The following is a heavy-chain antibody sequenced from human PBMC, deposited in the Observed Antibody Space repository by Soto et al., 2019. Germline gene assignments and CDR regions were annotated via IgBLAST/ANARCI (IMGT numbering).Heavy chain of an antibody. V-gene: IGHV1-69*13. D-gene: IGHD3-3*01. CDR2: IIPIFGTA. J-gene: IGHJ6*02. Sequence: VASVKVSCKASGGTFSSYAISRVRQAPGQGLEWMGGIIPIFGTANYAQKFQGRVTITADESTSTAYMELSSLRSEDTAVYYCARRAGLRFLEWAPPRGYGMDVWGQGTTVTVS. CDR1: GGTFSSYA. CDR3: ARRAGLRFLEWAPPRGYGMDV.